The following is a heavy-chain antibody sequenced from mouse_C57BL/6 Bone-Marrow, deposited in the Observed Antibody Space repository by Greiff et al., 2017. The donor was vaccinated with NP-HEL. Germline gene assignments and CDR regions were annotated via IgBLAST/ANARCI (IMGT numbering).Heavy chain of an antibody. CDR2: IHPNSGST. J-gene: IGHJ2*01. Sequence: VQLQQPGAELVKPGASVKLSCKASGYTFTSYWMHWVKQRPGQGLEWIGMIHPNSGSTNYNEKFKSKATLTVDKSSSTAYMQLSSLTSEDSAVYYCARSTMGTTSFDYWGQGTTLTVSS. V-gene: IGHV1-64*01. D-gene: IGHD2-2*01. CDR1: GYTFTSYW. CDR3: ARSTMGTTSFDY.